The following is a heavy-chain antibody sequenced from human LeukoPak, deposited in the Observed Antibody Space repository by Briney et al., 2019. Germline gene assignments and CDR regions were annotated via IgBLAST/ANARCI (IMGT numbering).Heavy chain of an antibody. CDR1: GDSISTYY. CDR3: ARHGPLYDIWSAQFYFDY. CDR2: IYFSGTT. J-gene: IGHJ4*02. Sequence: SETLSLTCTVSGDSISTYYWSWIRQPPGRRLEWIGYIYFSGTTNYNPSLKSRVTVSVDTSKNQFSLRLNSVTAADTALYYCARHGPLYDIWSAQFYFDYWGQGTLVTVSS. D-gene: IGHD3-3*01. V-gene: IGHV4-59*08.